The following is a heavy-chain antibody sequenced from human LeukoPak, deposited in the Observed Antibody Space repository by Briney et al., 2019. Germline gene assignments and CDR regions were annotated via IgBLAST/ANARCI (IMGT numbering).Heavy chain of an antibody. CDR2: INPRNGDT. J-gene: IGHJ6*03. CDR1: GYPFTGYY. D-gene: IGHD3-10*01. CDR3: ATGAQYGLWGVPYFYYMHV. Sequence: ASVKVSCKASGYPFTGYYVHWVRQAPGHGLEWMGWINPRNGDTHSAQKFQGRVSMTGDTSITTAYMELSSLTSDDTAVYYCATGAQYGLWGVPYFYYMHVWAQGRQSPSL. V-gene: IGHV1-2*02.